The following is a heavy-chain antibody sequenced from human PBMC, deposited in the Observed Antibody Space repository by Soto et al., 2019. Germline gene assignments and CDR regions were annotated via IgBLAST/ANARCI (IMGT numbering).Heavy chain of an antibody. CDR1: GGSISSYY. CDR2: IYYSWST. Sequence: SETLSLTCTVSGGSISSYYWSWIRQPPGKGLEWIGYIYYSWSTNDTPSLKGRVTISIDTSKNQSSLKLSSVTAADTAVYYCASLTITFRLGRKWLDPRGQGTLVTVSS. D-gene: IGHD3-9*01. V-gene: IGHV4-59*01. CDR3: ASLTITFRLGRKWLDP. J-gene: IGHJ5*02.